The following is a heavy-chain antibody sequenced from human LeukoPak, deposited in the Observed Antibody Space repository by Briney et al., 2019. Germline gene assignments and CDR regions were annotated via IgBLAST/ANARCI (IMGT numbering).Heavy chain of an antibody. D-gene: IGHD3-16*02. J-gene: IGHJ4*02. V-gene: IGHV6-1*01. CDR1: GDSLSSNSAA. CDR2: TYYSSQWYK. Sequence: SQTLSLTCAISGDSLSSNSAAWNWIRQSPSRGLEWLGRTYYSSQWYKDYAVSVKSRRTINSDTSKNQFSLQLNSVTPEDTAAYYCARVSADPSHFDYWGQGTLVTVSS. CDR3: ARVSADPSHFDY.